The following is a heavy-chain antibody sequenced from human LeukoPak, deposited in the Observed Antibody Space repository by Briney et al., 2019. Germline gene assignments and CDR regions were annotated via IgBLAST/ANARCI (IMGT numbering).Heavy chain of an antibody. V-gene: IGHV3-48*01. J-gene: IGHJ4*02. D-gene: IGHD2-15*01. CDR1: GFTFSSYG. CDR3: ARGYCSGGSCYSDEYYFDY. CDR2: ISSSSSTI. Sequence: GGSLRLSCAASGFTFSSYGMHWVRHAPGKGLELVSYISSSSSTIYYADSVKGRFTISRDNAKNSLYLQMNSLRAEDTAVYYCARGYCSGGSCYSDEYYFDYWGQGTLVTVSS.